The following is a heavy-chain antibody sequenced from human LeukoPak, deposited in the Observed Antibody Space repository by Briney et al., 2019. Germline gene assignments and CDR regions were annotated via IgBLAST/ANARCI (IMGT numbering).Heavy chain of an antibody. CDR1: EFTFSSYR. V-gene: IGHV3-21*01. D-gene: IGHD6-13*01. J-gene: IGHJ4*02. Sequence: GGSLRLSCAASEFTFSSYRMNWVRQAPGKGLEWVSSISSTSSYIYYADSVKGRFTISRDNAKISLFLQMNSLRAEDTAVYYCAGGSSTTSYYFDYWGQGTLVTVSS. CDR3: AGGSSTTSYYFDY. CDR2: ISSTSSYI.